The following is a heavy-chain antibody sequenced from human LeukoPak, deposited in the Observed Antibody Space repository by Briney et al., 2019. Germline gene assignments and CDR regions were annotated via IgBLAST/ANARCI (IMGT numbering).Heavy chain of an antibody. Sequence: ASVTVSCKASGYTFNNYGITWVRQAPGQGLEWMGWINPFNANTAYAQNLQGRVTMTTDTSTNTAYMDLRSLGSDDTAVYYCARDFTPPHCTSTSCPRGGWFDPWGQGTLVTVSS. D-gene: IGHD2-2*01. CDR2: INPFNANT. CDR3: ARDFTPPHCTSTSCPRGGWFDP. CDR1: GYTFNNYG. V-gene: IGHV1-18*01. J-gene: IGHJ5*02.